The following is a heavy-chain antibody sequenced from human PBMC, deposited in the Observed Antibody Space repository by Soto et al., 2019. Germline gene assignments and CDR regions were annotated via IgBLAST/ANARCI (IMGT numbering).Heavy chain of an antibody. J-gene: IGHJ6*02. CDR1: AGTFRSYS. CDR2: IVPMFGTP. CDR3: ARSRVVAARTYYYYAMDA. V-gene: IGHV1-69*12. D-gene: IGHD2-15*01. Sequence: QVQLVQSGAEVKKPASSVKVSCKASAGTFRSYSMSWVRQAPGQGLEWMGGIVPMFGTPNYAQKFQGRLTITADESTRTAYMELTSLRSEDTAVYYCARSRVVAARTYYYYAMDAWGQGTTVTVSS.